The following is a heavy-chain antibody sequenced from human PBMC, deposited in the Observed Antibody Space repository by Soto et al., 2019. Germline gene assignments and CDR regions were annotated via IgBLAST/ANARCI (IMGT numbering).Heavy chain of an antibody. V-gene: IGHV1-8*01. J-gene: IGHJ6*02. Sequence: GASVKVSCKASGYTFTSYDINWVRQATGQGLEWMGWMNPNSGNTGYAQKFQGRVTMTRNTSISTAYMELSSLRSEDTAVYYRARGCSSTSCYGLDLYYYGMDVWGQGTTVTVSS. CDR2: MNPNSGNT. CDR1: GYTFTSYD. CDR3: ARGCSSTSCYGLDLYYYGMDV. D-gene: IGHD2-2*01.